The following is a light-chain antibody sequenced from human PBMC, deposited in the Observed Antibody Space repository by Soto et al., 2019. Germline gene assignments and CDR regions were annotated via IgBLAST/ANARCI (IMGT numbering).Light chain of an antibody. V-gene: IGKV3-11*01. Sequence: EIVLTQSPATLSLSPGERATLSCRASQSVSNYLAWYQQKPGQAPRLLIYDASNRATGIPARFSGSGSGTDFTRTISRLEPEEFAVYYSQQRSNWPRFTFGQGTKVEIK. CDR3: QQRSNWPRFT. CDR2: DAS. CDR1: QSVSNY. J-gene: IGKJ2*01.